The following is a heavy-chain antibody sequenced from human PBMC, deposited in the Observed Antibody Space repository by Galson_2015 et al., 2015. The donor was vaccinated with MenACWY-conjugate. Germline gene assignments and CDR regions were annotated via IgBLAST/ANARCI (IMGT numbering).Heavy chain of an antibody. J-gene: IGHJ5*02. V-gene: IGHV3-23*01. D-gene: IGHD6-13*01. CDR1: GFTFNTHA. CDR2: IGGRGGSGAGT. Sequence: SLSLSCAASGFTFNTHAMSWVRQAPGKGLEWVSGIGGRGGSGAGTYYADSVKGRFTISRDNSKNTLYLQMNSLRAEDTAVYYCATGSSWYTWFDPWGQGTLVTVSS. CDR3: ATGSSWYTWFDP.